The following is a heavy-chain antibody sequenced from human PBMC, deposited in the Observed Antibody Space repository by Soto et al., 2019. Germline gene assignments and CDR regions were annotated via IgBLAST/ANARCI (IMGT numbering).Heavy chain of an antibody. V-gene: IGHV1-69*15. CDR3: TTTTGTPYYFDD. J-gene: IGHJ4*02. CDR1: GGTLSSFA. Sequence: QVQLVQSGAEVKKPGSSVKVSCKASGGTLSSFAINWVRQAPGQGLEWMGRITPLFGTANYPQKFQGRVTITADESTSTAYMELSSLRSEDTAVYYCTTTTGTPYYFDDWGQGTLVTVSS. D-gene: IGHD1-1*01. CDR2: ITPLFGTA.